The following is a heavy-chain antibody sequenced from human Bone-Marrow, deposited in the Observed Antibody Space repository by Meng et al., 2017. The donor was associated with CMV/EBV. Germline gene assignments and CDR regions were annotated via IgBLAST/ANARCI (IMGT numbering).Heavy chain of an antibody. V-gene: IGHV1-69*10. CDR3: AREGLDGYYYDSSGYSYYYYGMDV. J-gene: IGHJ6*02. CDR2: IIPILGIA. CDR1: GGTFSSYA. Sequence: SVKVSCKASGGTFSSYAISWVRQAPGQGLEWMGGIIPILGIANYAQKFQGRVTITADKSASTAYMELSSLRSEDTAVYYCAREGLDGYYYDSSGYSYYYYGMDVWGQGTTVTVSS. D-gene: IGHD3-22*01.